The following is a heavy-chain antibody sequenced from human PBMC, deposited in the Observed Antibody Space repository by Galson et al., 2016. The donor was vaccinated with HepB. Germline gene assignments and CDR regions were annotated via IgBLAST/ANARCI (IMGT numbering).Heavy chain of an antibody. Sequence: SLRLSCAASGFTFSSYAMSWVRQAPGKGLEWVSVISGAGGITYYADSVKGRFTISRDNSKHTLYLHMNSLRAEDTAVYYCAKDEITIFGVANSRGQGTLVTVSS. V-gene: IGHV3-23*01. D-gene: IGHD3-3*01. J-gene: IGHJ5*01. CDR1: GFTFSSYA. CDR3: AKDEITIFGVANS. CDR2: ISGAGGIT.